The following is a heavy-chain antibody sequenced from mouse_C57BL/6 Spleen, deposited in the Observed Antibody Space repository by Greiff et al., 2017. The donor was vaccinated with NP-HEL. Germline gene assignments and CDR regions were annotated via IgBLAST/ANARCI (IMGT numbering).Heavy chain of an antibody. CDR3: ARHEDYYGSGAWFAY. CDR1: GFTFSSYG. J-gene: IGHJ3*01. D-gene: IGHD1-1*01. Sequence: DVMLVESGGDLVKPGGSLKLSCAASGFTFSSYGMSWVRQTPDKRLEWVATISSGGSYTYYPDSVKGRFTISRDNAKNTLYLQMSSLKSEDTAMYYCARHEDYYGSGAWFAYWGQGTLVTVSA. V-gene: IGHV5-6*02. CDR2: ISSGGSYT.